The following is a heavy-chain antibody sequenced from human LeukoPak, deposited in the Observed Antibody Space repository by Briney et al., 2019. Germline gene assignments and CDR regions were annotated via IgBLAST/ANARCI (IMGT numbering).Heavy chain of an antibody. Sequence: GASVKVSCKASGYTFTGYYMHWVRQAPGQGLEWMGWINPNSGGTNYAQKFQGRVTMTRDTSISTAYMELSRLGSDDTAVYYCARDPNWNYVMLTRWGQGTLVTVSS. CDR2: INPNSGGT. D-gene: IGHD1-7*01. J-gene: IGHJ4*02. V-gene: IGHV1-2*02. CDR3: ARDPNWNYVMLTR. CDR1: GYTFTGYY.